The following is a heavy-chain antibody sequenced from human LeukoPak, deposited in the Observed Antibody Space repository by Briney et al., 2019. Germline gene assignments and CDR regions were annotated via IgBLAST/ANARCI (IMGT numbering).Heavy chain of an antibody. CDR1: GGSISSGGYY. CDR2: IYYSGST. Sequence: SQTLSLTCTVSGGSISSGGYYWSWIRQHPGKGLEWIGYIYYSGSTYYNPSLKSRVTISVDTSKNQFSLKLSSVTAADTAVYYCARGFDYYDSSGLKDYWGQGTLVTVSS. V-gene: IGHV4-31*03. D-gene: IGHD3-22*01. CDR3: ARGFDYYDSSGLKDY. J-gene: IGHJ4*02.